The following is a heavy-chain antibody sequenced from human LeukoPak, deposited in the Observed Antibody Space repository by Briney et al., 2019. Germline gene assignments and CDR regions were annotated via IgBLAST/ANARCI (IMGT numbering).Heavy chain of an antibody. D-gene: IGHD2-2*01. J-gene: IGHJ3*02. V-gene: IGHV3-23*01. CDR1: GFTFSSYA. Sequence: GGSLRLSCAASGFTFSSYAMSGVRQAPGKGLEWVSAISGSGGSTYYADSVKGRFTISGDNSKNTLYLQMNRLRAEHPAVYYCAKDGPYQLSAAFDIWGQGTMVTASS. CDR2: ISGSGGST. CDR3: AKDGPYQLSAAFDI.